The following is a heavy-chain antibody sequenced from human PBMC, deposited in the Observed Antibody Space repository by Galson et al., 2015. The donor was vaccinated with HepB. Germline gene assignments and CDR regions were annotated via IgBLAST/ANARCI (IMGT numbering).Heavy chain of an antibody. CDR3: ARGTVAGPGPHDGFDI. V-gene: IGHV3-33*08. CDR1: GFTFTNYG. J-gene: IGHJ3*02. Sequence: SLRLSCAASGFTFTNYGFHWVRQAPGQGLEWVAAIWYDGSNKNYADSVNGRFTISSDNSKNTPYVQLNSLRAEDTAVYYCARGTVAGPGPHDGFDIWGKGTMVTVSS. CDR2: IWYDGSNK. D-gene: IGHD6-19*01.